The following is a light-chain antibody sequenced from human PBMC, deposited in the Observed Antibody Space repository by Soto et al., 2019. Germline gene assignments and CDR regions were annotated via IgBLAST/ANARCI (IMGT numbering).Light chain of an antibody. V-gene: IGKV1-5*03. J-gene: IGKJ1*01. CDR1: QTISSW. CDR2: KAS. Sequence: DIQMTQSPSTLSGSVGDRVTINCRASQTISSWLAWYQQKPGKAPKLLIYKASTYKSGVPSRFSGSGSGTEFTLTISSLQPDDFATYYCQHYNSYSGAFGQGTKVDIK. CDR3: QHYNSYSGA.